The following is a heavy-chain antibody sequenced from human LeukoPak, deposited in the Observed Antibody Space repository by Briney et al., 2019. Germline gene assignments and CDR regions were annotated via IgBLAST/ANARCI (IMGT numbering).Heavy chain of an antibody. D-gene: IGHD3-10*01. J-gene: IGHJ3*02. CDR3: AKGRFHGSGSYLNSFDI. V-gene: IGHV3-23*01. Sequence: GGSLRLSCAASGFTFSSYSMNWVRQAPGKGLEWVSGISGSGDTTYYADSVKGQFTISRDNSKNTLYLQMNSLRAEDTAVYYCAKGRFHGSGSYLNSFDIWGQGTMVTVSS. CDR2: ISGSGDTT. CDR1: GFTFSSYS.